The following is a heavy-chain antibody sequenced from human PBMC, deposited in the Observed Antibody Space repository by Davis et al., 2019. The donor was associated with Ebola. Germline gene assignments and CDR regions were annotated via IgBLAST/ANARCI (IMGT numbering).Heavy chain of an antibody. V-gene: IGHV1-18*01. CDR1: GYTFTSYG. D-gene: IGHD6-13*01. J-gene: IGHJ5*02. CDR2: INTHNGNT. CDR3: ARDLHGYNWFDP. Sequence: ASVKVSCKASGYTFTSYGISWVRQAPGQGLEWVGWINTHNGNTNLAQKLHDRVTLTTDTSASTAYMELSSLRSEDTAVYYCARDLHGYNWFDPWGQGTLVTVSS.